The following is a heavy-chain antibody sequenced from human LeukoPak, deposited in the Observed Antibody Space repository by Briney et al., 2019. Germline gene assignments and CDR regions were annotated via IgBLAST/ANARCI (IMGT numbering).Heavy chain of an antibody. D-gene: IGHD1-26*01. CDR1: GFTFSSYW. CDR2: IKQDGSEK. J-gene: IGHJ3*02. V-gene: IGHV3-7*03. CDR3: ASPVGATTVRAFDI. Sequence: SGGSLRLSCAASGFTFSSYWMSWVRQAPGKGLEWVANIKQDGSEKYYVDSVKGRFTISRDNAKNSLYLQMNSLRAEDTAVYYCASPVGATTVRAFDIWGQGTMVTVSS.